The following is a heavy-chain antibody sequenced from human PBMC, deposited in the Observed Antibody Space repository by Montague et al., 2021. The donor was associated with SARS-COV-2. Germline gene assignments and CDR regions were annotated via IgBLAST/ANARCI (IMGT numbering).Heavy chain of an antibody. J-gene: IGHJ4*02. D-gene: IGHD5-24*01. V-gene: IGHV3-48*03. CDR1: GFTFSSYE. CDR3: ARVMATISGKDVNDY. Sequence: SLRLSCAASGFTFSSYEMNWVRQALGKGLEWVSYISSSGSTIYYADSVKGRFTISRDNAKNSLYLQMNSLRAEDTAVYYCARVMATISGKDVNDYWGQGTLVTVSS. CDR2: ISSSGSTI.